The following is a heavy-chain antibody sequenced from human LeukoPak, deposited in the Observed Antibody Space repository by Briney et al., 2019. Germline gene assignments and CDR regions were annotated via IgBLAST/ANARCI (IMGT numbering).Heavy chain of an antibody. J-gene: IGHJ4*02. CDR1: GFSFTSHG. CDR3: TRWGHGARWPPEASDY. CDR2: ISAYNGKT. D-gene: IGHD3-16*01. Sequence: GASVKVSCKASGFSFTSHGFTWVRQAPGQGLEWMGWISAYNGKTESAQKLQDRVTMTTDASTATVYMELRSLRSDDTAVYYCTRWGHGARWPPEASDYWGQGTPVTVSS. V-gene: IGHV1-18*01.